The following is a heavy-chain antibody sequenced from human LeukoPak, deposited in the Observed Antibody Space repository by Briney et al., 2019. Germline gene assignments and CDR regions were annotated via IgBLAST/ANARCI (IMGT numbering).Heavy chain of an antibody. J-gene: IGHJ6*02. CDR1: GGTFSSYA. Sequence: SVKVSCKASGGTFSSYAISWVRQAPGQGLEWMGRIIPILGIANYAQKFQGRVTITADKSTSTAYMELSSLRSEDTAVYYCARLTPSSTSDYYYGMDVWGQGTTVTVSS. D-gene: IGHD2-2*01. V-gene: IGHV1-69*04. CDR3: ARLTPSSTSDYYYGMDV. CDR2: IIPILGIA.